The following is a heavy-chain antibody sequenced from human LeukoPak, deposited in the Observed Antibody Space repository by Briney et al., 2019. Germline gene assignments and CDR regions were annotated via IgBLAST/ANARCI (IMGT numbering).Heavy chain of an antibody. CDR3: TTDEDSSYY. J-gene: IGHJ4*02. V-gene: IGHV3-15*01. CDR1: GFTFSNAW. Sequence: GGSLRLSCAASGFTFSNAWMSWVRQAPGKGLEWVGCIKSKTDGGTTDYAAPVKGRFTISRDDSKNTLYLQMNSLKTEDTAVYYCTTDEDSSYYWGQGTLVTVSS. CDR2: IKSKTDGGTT. D-gene: IGHD6-6*01.